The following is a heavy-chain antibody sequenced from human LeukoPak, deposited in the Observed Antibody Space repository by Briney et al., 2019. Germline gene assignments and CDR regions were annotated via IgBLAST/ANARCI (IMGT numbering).Heavy chain of an antibody. V-gene: IGHV3-74*01. Sequence: GGSLRLSCVASEFDFFSYGMQWVRQAPGKGLVWVSRIFTDGSTTSYADSVKGRFTISRDNAKNTLYLEVKSLRVEDTAVYYCARELPREVTLDSWGQGTLVTVSP. J-gene: IGHJ5*01. D-gene: IGHD2-21*02. CDR1: EFDFFSYG. CDR2: IFTDGSTT. CDR3: ARELPREVTLDS.